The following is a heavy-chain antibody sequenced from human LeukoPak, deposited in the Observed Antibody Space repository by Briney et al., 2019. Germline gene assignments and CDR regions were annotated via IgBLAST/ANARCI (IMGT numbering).Heavy chain of an antibody. CDR1: GFTFSSYE. Sequence: GGSLRLSCAASGFTFSSYEMNWVRQAPGKELEWVSYISSSGSTIYYADSVKGRFTISRDNAKNSLYLQMNSLRAEDTAVYYCARDRGGDCYLDYWGQGTLVTVSS. CDR3: ARDRGGDCYLDY. J-gene: IGHJ4*02. D-gene: IGHD2-21*02. CDR2: ISSSGSTI. V-gene: IGHV3-48*03.